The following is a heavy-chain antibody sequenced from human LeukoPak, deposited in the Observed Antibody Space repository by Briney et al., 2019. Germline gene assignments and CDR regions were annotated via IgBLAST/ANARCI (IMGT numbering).Heavy chain of an antibody. Sequence: GGSLRLSCAASGFTFSTYGMHWVRQAPGKGLEYVSAISSNGGSTYYADSVKGRFTISRDNSKNTLHLQMGSLRTEDMAVYYCARSGDYVAYYFDYWGQGTLVTVSS. J-gene: IGHJ4*02. V-gene: IGHV3-64*02. CDR3: ARSGDYVAYYFDY. CDR1: GFTFSTYG. CDR2: ISSNGGST. D-gene: IGHD4-17*01.